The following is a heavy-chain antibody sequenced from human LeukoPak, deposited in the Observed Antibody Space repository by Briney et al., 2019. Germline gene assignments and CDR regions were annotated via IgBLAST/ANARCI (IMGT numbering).Heavy chain of an antibody. Sequence: GGSLRLSCAASGFTFSSYWMSWVRQAPGKGLEWVANIKQDGSEKYYVDSVKGRFTISRDNSKNSLYLQMNSLRAEDTAVYYCARRRSLLRYFGWETYYFDYWGQGTLVTVSS. CDR3: ARRRSLLRYFGWETYYFDY. D-gene: IGHD3-9*01. CDR2: IKQDGSEK. J-gene: IGHJ4*02. CDR1: GFTFSSYW. V-gene: IGHV3-7*01.